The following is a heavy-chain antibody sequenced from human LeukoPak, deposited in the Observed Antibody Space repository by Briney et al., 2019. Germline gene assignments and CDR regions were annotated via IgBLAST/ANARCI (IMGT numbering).Heavy chain of an antibody. D-gene: IGHD3-9*01. CDR3: ATYDVLTGFEY. V-gene: IGHV1-69*13. J-gene: IGHJ4*02. Sequence: ASVKVSCKASLGTLSDYVISWVRQAPGQGLNWMGGISPLLGASKHTQNFHDRVTITADESTTTAYMELSDLRSADTAVYYCATYDVLTGFEYWGQGTLVTVSS. CDR1: LGTLSDYV. CDR2: ISPLLGAS.